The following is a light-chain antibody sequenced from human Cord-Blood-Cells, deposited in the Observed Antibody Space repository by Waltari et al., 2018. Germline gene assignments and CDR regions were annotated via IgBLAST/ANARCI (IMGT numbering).Light chain of an antibody. CDR1: SSNIGSNY. Sequence: QSVLTQPPSASGTPGQRVTISCSGSSSNIGSNYVYWYQQLPGTAPKLLIYRNNQRPSVVPDRFSGSKSGTSASLAIRWLRSEDEADYYCAAWDDSLSGPVFGGGTKLTVL. CDR3: AAWDDSLSGPV. V-gene: IGLV1-47*01. CDR2: RNN. J-gene: IGLJ3*02.